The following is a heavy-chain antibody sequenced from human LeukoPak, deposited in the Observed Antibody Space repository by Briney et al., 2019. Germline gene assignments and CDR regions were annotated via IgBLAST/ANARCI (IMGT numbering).Heavy chain of an antibody. CDR2: ISWNSGSI. D-gene: IGHD5-18*01. J-gene: IGHJ4*02. CDR3: AKDGTSGYSYGFIDY. Sequence: GRSLRLSCAASGFTFDDYAMHWVRHAPGKGLEWVSGISWNSGSIGYADSVKGRFTISRDNAKNSLYLQMNSLRAEDMALYYCAKDGTSGYSYGFIDYWGQGTLVTVSS. V-gene: IGHV3-9*03. CDR1: GFTFDDYA.